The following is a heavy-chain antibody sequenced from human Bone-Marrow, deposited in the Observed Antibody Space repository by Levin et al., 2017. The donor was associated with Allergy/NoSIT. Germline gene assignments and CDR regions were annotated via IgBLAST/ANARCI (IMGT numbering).Heavy chain of an antibody. Sequence: SETLSLTCGVSDDSISSSHWWTWVRQPPGKGLEWIGEIYHSGSTNYNPSLKSRVTISGEKSKNQFSLKLSSVTAADTAVYYCARRNVLAPGEEWFDPWGQGTLVTVSS. J-gene: IGHJ5*02. CDR2: IYHSGST. D-gene: IGHD7-27*01. V-gene: IGHV4-4*02. CDR3: ARRNVLAPGEEWFDP. CDR1: DDSISSSHW.